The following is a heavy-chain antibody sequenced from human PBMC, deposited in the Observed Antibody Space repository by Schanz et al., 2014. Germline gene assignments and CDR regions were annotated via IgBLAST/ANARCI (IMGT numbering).Heavy chain of an antibody. J-gene: IGHJ4*02. CDR3: AKIERNED. V-gene: IGHV3-48*01. CDR1: GLIFSNYV. CDR2: ITYNSGTI. D-gene: IGHD1-1*01. Sequence: EVQLVQSGGGLVQPGGSLKLSCAASGLIFSNYVMSWVRQAPGKGLEWISDITYNSGTIYYADSVKGRFTISRDNAKNSLYLQMNSLRAEDTAVYFCAKIERNEDWGQGTLVTVSS.